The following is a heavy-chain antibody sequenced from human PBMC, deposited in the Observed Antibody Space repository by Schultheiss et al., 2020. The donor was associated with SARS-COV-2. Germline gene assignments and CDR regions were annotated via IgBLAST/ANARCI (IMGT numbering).Heavy chain of an antibody. CDR3: ARGDYDDYYYGMDV. Sequence: GGSLRLSCAASGFTFDDYAMHWVRQAPGKGLEWVSGISWNSGSIGYADSVEGRFTISRDNAKNSLYLQMNSLRAEDTAVYYCARGDYDDYYYGMDVWGQGTTVTVSS. V-gene: IGHV3-9*01. CDR1: GFTFDDYA. CDR2: ISWNSGSI. J-gene: IGHJ6*02. D-gene: IGHD5-12*01.